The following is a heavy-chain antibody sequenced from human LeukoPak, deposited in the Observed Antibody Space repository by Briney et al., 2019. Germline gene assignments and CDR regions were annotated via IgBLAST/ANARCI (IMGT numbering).Heavy chain of an antibody. D-gene: IGHD1-7*01. J-gene: IGHJ6*03. Sequence: GASVKVSCKASGYTFTSYDINWVRQATGQGLEWMGWMNPNSGNTGDAQKFQGRVTMTRNTSISTAYMELSSLRSEDTAVYYCARGTLELHYYYIDVWGKGTTVTVSS. CDR2: MNPNSGNT. CDR3: ARGTLELHYYYIDV. V-gene: IGHV1-8*01. CDR1: GYTFTSYD.